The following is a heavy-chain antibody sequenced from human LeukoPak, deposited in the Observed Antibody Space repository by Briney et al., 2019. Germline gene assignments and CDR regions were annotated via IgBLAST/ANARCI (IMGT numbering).Heavy chain of an antibody. CDR2: ISGSGGDT. V-gene: IGHV3-23*01. J-gene: IGHJ4*02. CDR1: GFTFSSYA. Sequence: PGRSLSLSCAVSGFTFSSYAMSWVRQAPGKGLEWVSAISGSGGDTYYADSVKGRFTISRDNAKNTLYLQMNSLRADDTAVYYCAKDTLLLLYWGQGTLVTVSS. CDR3: AKDTLLLLY. D-gene: IGHD3-22*01.